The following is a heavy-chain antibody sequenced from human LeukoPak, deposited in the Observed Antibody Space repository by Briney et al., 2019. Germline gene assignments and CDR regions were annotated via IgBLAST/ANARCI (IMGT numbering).Heavy chain of an antibody. J-gene: IGHJ4*02. V-gene: IGHV4-4*07. D-gene: IGHD3/OR15-3a*01. CDR1: GGSFSNY. CDR3: ARQTGSGLFILP. CDR2: IYTSGST. Sequence: PSETLSLTCTVSGGSFSNYWTWIRQPAGKGLEWIGRIYTSGSTNYNPSLKSRVTMSVDTSKNQFSLKLSSVTAADTAVYYCARQTGSGLFILPGGQGTLVTVSS.